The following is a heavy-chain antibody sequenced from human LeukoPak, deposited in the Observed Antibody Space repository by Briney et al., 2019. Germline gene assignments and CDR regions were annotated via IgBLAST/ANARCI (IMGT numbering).Heavy chain of an antibody. J-gene: IGHJ2*01. V-gene: IGHV4-59*08. CDR2: IYYSGST. CDR1: GGSISSYY. D-gene: IGHD6-6*01. CDR3: ARRPRRGDYWYFDL. Sequence: SETLSLTCTVSGGSISSYYWSWIRQPPGKGLEWIGYIYYSGSTNYNPSLKSRVTISVDTSKNQFSLKLSSVTAADTAVYYCARRPRRGDYWYFDLWGRGTLVTVSS.